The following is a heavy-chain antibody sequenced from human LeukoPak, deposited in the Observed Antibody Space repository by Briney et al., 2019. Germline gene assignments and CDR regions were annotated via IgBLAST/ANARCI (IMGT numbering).Heavy chain of an antibody. J-gene: IGHJ4*02. CDR3: ARGGAAVGTFDY. D-gene: IGHD6-13*01. Sequence: SETLSLTCSVSGASIRGSSYYWGWIRQSPGKGLEWIGSIYYSGSTSYNPSLKSRVTISVDTSRNQFSLKLNSVTAADTAVYYCARGGAAVGTFDYWGQGTLATVSS. V-gene: IGHV4-39*01. CDR2: IYYSGST. CDR1: GASIRGSSYY.